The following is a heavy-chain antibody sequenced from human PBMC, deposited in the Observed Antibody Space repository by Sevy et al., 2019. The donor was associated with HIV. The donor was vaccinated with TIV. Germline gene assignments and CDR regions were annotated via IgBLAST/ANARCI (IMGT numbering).Heavy chain of an antibody. CDR2: ISGKGGST. CDR1: GFTFSGYA. V-gene: IGHV3-23*01. J-gene: IGHJ6*02. D-gene: IGHD2-2*01. CDR3: AKTINSGGGVVPAANYYYYGMDV. Sequence: GGSPRLSCAASGFTFSGYAMSWVRQAPGKGLEWVSAISGKGGSTHYADSVEGRFTISRDNSKNTLYLQMNSLRAEDTAVYYCAKTINSGGGVVPAANYYYYGMDVWGQGTTVTVSS.